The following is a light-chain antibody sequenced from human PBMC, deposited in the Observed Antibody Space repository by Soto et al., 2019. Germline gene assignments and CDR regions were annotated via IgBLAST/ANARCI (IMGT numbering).Light chain of an antibody. J-gene: IGKJ5*01. CDR2: GAS. V-gene: IGKV3D-20*02. CDR1: QRLSSLLGGDY. Sequence: IVLTQSPATLSVSPGERATLSCRARQRLSSLLGGDYISWYQHKPGQAPRLLIYGASSRATGIPDRFSGSGSGTDFTLTISRLEPEDFAVYYCQQRSNWPITFGQGTRLEIK. CDR3: QQRSNWPIT.